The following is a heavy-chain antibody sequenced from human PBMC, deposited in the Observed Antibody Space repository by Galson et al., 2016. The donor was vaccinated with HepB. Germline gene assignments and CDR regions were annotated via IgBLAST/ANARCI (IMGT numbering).Heavy chain of an antibody. CDR2: ISVSGVST. CDR3: AKVTYCAGDCLDAFDV. Sequence: SLRLSCAASGFTFTSHPMSWVRQAPGKGLEWVSAISVSGVSTYYADSVKGRFTISRDDSKNTLILQMNSLRAEDMAVYYCAKVTYCAGDCLDAFDVWGQGTMVTVSS. V-gene: IGHV3-23*01. CDR1: GFTFTSHP. J-gene: IGHJ3*01. D-gene: IGHD2-21*02.